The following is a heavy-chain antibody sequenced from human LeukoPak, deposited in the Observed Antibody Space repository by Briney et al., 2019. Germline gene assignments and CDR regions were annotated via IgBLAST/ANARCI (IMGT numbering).Heavy chain of an antibody. D-gene: IGHD2-21*01. J-gene: IGHJ3*02. Sequence: PSETLSLTYTVSGGSISSYYWSWIRQPPGKGLEWIGYIYYSGSTNCNPSLKSRVTISVDTSKNQFSLKLSSVTAADTAVYYCASHISYAFDIWGQGTMVTVSS. CDR1: GGSISSYY. CDR3: ASHISYAFDI. V-gene: IGHV4-59*01. CDR2: IYYSGST.